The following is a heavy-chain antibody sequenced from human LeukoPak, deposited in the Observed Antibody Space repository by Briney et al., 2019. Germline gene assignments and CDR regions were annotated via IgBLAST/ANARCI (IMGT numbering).Heavy chain of an antibody. J-gene: IGHJ4*02. V-gene: IGHV3-74*01. Sequence: PGGSLRLSCAASGFTFSKYWMLWVRQAPGKGLESVSRINTDGTVTTYADSVKGRCTVSRDNADNTMFLQMNSVRDADTAVYYCATKQWLAPPPDSWGQGTPVTVSS. CDR3: ATKQWLAPPPDS. CDR1: GFTFSKYW. D-gene: IGHD6-19*01. CDR2: INTDGTVT.